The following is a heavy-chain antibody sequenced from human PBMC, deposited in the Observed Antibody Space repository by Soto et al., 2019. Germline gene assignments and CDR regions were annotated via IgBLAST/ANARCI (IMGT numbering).Heavy chain of an antibody. Sequence: KQSQTLSLTCAISGDSVSSNSAAWNWIRQSPSRGLEWLGRTYYRSKWYNDYAVSVKSRITINPDTSKNQFSLQLNSVTPEDTAVYYCARGGNCGGDCYSDWFDPWGQGTLVTVSS. J-gene: IGHJ5*02. CDR2: TYYRSKWYN. CDR3: ARGGNCGGDCYSDWFDP. V-gene: IGHV6-1*01. D-gene: IGHD2-21*02. CDR1: GDSVSSNSAA.